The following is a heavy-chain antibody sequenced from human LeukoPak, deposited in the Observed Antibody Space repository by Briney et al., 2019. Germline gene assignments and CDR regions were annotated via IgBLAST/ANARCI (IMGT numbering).Heavy chain of an antibody. CDR2: IYYGGST. CDR1: GGSISSSSFY. J-gene: IGHJ4*02. Sequence: SETLSLTCTVSGGSISSSSFYWGWIRQPPGKGLEWIGSIYYGGSTYYNPSLKSRVTISVDTSKNQFSLNLSSVTAADTAVYYCARGRIAAAASRGYFDCWGQGTLVTVSS. D-gene: IGHD6-13*01. CDR3: ARGRIAAAASRGYFDC. V-gene: IGHV4-39*07.